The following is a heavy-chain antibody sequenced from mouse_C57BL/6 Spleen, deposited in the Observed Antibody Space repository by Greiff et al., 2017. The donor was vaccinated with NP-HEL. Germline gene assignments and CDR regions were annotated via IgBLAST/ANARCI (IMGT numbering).Heavy chain of an antibody. V-gene: IGHV1-64*01. D-gene: IGHD1-1*01. CDR2: IHPNSGST. CDR1: GYTFTSYW. J-gene: IGHJ2*01. Sequence: VQLQQPGAELVKPGASVKLSCKASGYTFTSYWMHWVKQRPGQGLEWIGMIHPNSGSTNYNEKFKSKATLTVDKSSSTAYMQLSSLTSEDSAVDYCARGPDLYGSSPDYWGQGTTLTVSS. CDR3: ARGPDLYGSSPDY.